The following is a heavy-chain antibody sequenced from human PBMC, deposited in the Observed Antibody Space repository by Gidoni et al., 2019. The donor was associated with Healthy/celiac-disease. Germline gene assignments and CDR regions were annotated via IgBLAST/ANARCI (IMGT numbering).Heavy chain of an antibody. Sequence: QLQLQESGPGLVKPSETLSLTCPVSDGSISSSSYYWGWIRQPPGKGLEWIGSIYYSASTYYNPSLKSRVTISVDTSKNQFSLKLSSVTAADTAVYYCAREDIVVVPAAPIGMDVWGQGTTVTVSS. J-gene: IGHJ6*02. D-gene: IGHD2-2*01. CDR1: DGSISSSSYY. CDR2: IYYSAST. CDR3: AREDIVVVPAAPIGMDV. V-gene: IGHV4-39*07.